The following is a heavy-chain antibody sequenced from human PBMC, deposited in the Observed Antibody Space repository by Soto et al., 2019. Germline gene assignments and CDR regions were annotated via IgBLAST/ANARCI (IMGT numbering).Heavy chain of an antibody. CDR2: IIPINGIA. CDR3: ARDLSPPHPGSTDY. V-gene: IGHV1-69*10. CDR1: GGTFSSYT. D-gene: IGHD2-15*01. Sequence: SVKVSCKASGGTFSSYTISWVRQAPGQGLEWMGGIIPINGIANYAQKLQGRVTMTTDTSTSTAYMELSSLRSEDTAVYYCARDLSPPHPGSTDYWGQGTLVTVSS. J-gene: IGHJ4*02.